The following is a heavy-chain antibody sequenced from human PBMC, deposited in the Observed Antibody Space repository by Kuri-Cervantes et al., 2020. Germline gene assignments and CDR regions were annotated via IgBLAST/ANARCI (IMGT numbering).Heavy chain of an antibody. CDR1: GFTFSSYA. Sequence: GESLKISCAASGFTFSSYAMSWVRQAPGKGLEWVSAISGSGGSTYYADSVKGRFTISRDNSKITLYLQMNSLRAEDTAVYYCARAGPGYSYVHSNWFDPWGQGTLVTVSS. D-gene: IGHD5-18*01. J-gene: IGHJ5*02. V-gene: IGHV3-23*01. CDR2: ISGSGGST. CDR3: ARAGPGYSYVHSNWFDP.